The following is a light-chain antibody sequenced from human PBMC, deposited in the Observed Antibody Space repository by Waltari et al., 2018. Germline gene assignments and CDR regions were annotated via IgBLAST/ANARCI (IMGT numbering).Light chain of an antibody. CDR3: QSYDSSTNWV. CDR1: SGSIASNF. Sequence: NFVLTQPHSVSESPGKTVTISCTRSSGSIASNFVQRSQQRPGSAPTPVIYEDSHRPSGVPDRFSGSFDSSSNSAYLTISGLKTEDEADYFCQSYDSSTNWVFGGGTKLTVL. CDR2: EDS. V-gene: IGLV6-57*04. J-gene: IGLJ3*02.